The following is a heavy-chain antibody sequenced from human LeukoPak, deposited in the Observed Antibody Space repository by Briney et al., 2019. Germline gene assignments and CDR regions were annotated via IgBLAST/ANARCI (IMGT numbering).Heavy chain of an antibody. CDR3: LYTVAGPYYFDY. V-gene: IGHV3-9*01. J-gene: IGHJ4*02. CDR2: ISWNSGSI. Sequence: GGSPRLSCAASGFTFDDYAMHWVRQAPGKGLEWVSGISWNSGSIGYADSVKGRFTISRDNAKNSLYLQMNSLRAEDTALYYCLYTVAGPYYFDYWGQGTLVTVSS. D-gene: IGHD6-19*01. CDR1: GFTFDDYA.